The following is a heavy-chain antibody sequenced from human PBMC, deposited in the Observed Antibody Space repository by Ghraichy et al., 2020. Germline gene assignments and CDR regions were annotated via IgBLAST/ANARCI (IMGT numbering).Heavy chain of an antibody. Sequence: SETLSLTCTVSGGSISSYYWSWIRQPPGKGLEWIGYIYYSGSTNYNPSLKSRVTISVDTSKNQLSLKLSSVTAADTAVYYCARVAYSRPYYFDYWGQGTLVTVSS. D-gene: IGHD2-15*01. J-gene: IGHJ4*02. CDR2: IYYSGST. CDR1: GGSISSYY. CDR3: ARVAYSRPYYFDY. V-gene: IGHV4-59*01.